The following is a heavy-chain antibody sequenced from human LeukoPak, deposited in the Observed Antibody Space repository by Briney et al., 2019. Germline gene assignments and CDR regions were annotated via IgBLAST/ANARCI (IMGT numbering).Heavy chain of an antibody. CDR1: GGTFSSYA. V-gene: IGHV7-4-1*02. CDR3: ASSVGAAAGRFDY. J-gene: IGHJ4*02. Sequence: ASVKVSCKASGGTFSSYAISWVRQAPGQGLEWMGWINTNTGNPTYAQGFTGRFVFSLDTSVSTAYLQISSLKAEDTAVYYCASSVGAAAGRFDYWGQGTLVTVSS. CDR2: INTNTGNP. D-gene: IGHD6-13*01.